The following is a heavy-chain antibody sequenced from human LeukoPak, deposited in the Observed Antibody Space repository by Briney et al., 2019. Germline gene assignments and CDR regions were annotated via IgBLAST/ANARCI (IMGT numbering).Heavy chain of an antibody. D-gene: IGHD3-9*01. V-gene: IGHV3-74*01. CDR2: INSDGSST. CDR1: GFTFSSYW. CDR3: ARDRETDILTGSYYYYGMDV. J-gene: IGHJ6*04. Sequence: GGSLRLSCAASGFTFSSYWMHWVRQAPGKGLVWVSRINSDGSSTSYADSVKGRFTISRDNAKNTLYLQMNSLRAEDTAVYYCARDRETDILTGSYYYYGMDVWGKGTTVTVSS.